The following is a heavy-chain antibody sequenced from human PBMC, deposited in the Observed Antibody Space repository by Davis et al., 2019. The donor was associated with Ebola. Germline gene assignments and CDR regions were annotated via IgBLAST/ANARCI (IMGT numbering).Heavy chain of an antibody. V-gene: IGHV5-51*01. CDR3: ARLDGPYSSSLWYFDY. Sequence: GGSLRLSCKGSGYSFTSYWIGWVRQMPGKGLEWMGIIYPGDSDTRYSPSFQGQVTISADKSISTAYLQWSSLKASDTAMYYCARLDGPYSSSLWYFDYWGQGTLVTVSS. J-gene: IGHJ4*02. D-gene: IGHD6-6*01. CDR1: GYSFTSYW. CDR2: IYPGDSDT.